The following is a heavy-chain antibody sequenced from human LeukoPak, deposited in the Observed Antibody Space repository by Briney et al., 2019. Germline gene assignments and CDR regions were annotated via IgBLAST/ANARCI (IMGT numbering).Heavy chain of an antibody. J-gene: IGHJ2*01. CDR2: ISSSSSYI. CDR1: GFTFSSYS. Sequence: GGSLRLSCAASGFTFSSYSMNWVRQAPGKGLEWVSSISSSSSYIYYADSVKGRFTISRDNAKNSLYLQMNSLRAEDTAVYYCARDGTNSPWYFDLWGRGTLVTVSS. CDR3: ARDGTNSPWYFDL. D-gene: IGHD4-23*01. V-gene: IGHV3-21*01.